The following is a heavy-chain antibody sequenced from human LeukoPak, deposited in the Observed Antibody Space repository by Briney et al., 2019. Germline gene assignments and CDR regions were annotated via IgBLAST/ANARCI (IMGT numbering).Heavy chain of an antibody. D-gene: IGHD3-22*01. CDR1: GFTFSTFG. CDR3: VKDDFYDATEA. J-gene: IGHJ5*02. CDR2: IRYDGSNQ. V-gene: IGHV3-30*02. Sequence: GGSLRPSCAASGFTFSTFGMHWVRQAPGKGLEWVAFIRYDGSNQYYEDSVKGRFTISRDNSKNKLYLEMSRLRPDDSALYFCVKDDFYDATEAWGRGTLVTVSS.